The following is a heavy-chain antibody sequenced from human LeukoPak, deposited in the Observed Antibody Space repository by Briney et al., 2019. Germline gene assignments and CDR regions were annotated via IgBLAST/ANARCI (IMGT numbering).Heavy chain of an antibody. D-gene: IGHD3-16*01. CDR3: ARIRVGYFDY. V-gene: IGHV4-39*01. J-gene: IGHJ4*02. CDR2: IYYSGST. CDR1: GGSISSSSYY. Sequence: ASETLSLTCTVSGGSISSSSYYWGWIRQPPGKGLEWIGSIYYSGSTYYNPSLKSRVTISVDTSKNQFSLKLSSVTAADTAVYYCARIRVGYFDYWGQGTLVTVSS.